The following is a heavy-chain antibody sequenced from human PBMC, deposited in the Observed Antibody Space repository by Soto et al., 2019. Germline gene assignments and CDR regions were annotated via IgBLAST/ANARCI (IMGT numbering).Heavy chain of an antibody. V-gene: IGHV4-39*01. CDR3: ARRRKSAPFDY. CDR2: IYYSGST. Sequence: QLQLQESGPGLVKPSETLSLTCTVSGGSISSSSYYWGWIRQPPGKGLEWIGSIYYSGSTYYNPSPKSRVTISVDTSKNQFSLKLSSVTAADTAVYYCARRRKSAPFDYWGQGTLVTVSS. CDR1: GGSISSSSYY. J-gene: IGHJ4*02.